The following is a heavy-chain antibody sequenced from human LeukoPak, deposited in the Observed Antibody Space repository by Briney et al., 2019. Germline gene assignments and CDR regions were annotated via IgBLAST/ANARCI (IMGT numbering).Heavy chain of an antibody. D-gene: IGHD2-21*02. J-gene: IGHJ5*02. Sequence: ASVKVSCKASGYTFTSYDINWVRQATGQGLEWLGWMNPNSGNTGYAQKFQGRVTMTRNTAISTAYMELSSLRSEDTAVYYCARDQSQCLAYCGGDAFDPWGQGTLVTVSS. V-gene: IGHV1-8*01. CDR2: MNPNSGNT. CDR3: ARDQSQCLAYCGGDAFDP. CDR1: GYTFTSYD.